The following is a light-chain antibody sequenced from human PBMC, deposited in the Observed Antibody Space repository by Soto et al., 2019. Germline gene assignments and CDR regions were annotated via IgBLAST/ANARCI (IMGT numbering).Light chain of an antibody. V-gene: IGLV2-14*01. Sequence: QSALTQPASVSGSPGQSITISCTGTSSDLGGYNYVSWYQQHPGKAPKLMIYEVSNRPSGVSNRFSGSKSGNTASLTISGLQAEDEADYYCSSYTXSSXXVFGGGX. CDR3: SSYTXSSXXV. J-gene: IGLJ2*01. CDR1: SSDLGGYNY. CDR2: EVS.